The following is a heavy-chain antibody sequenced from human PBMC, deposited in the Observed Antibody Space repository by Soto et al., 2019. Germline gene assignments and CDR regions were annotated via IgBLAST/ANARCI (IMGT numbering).Heavy chain of an antibody. CDR1: RYSFTIYW. D-gene: IGHD2-21*01. Sequence: GASLKISCNGSRYSFTIYWIGWVRQKPGKGLEWMGIMYPGDSDTRYSPSFQGHVTISADKSISTAYLQWSSLKASDTAIYYCARLTRILSTSAPFDYWGQGTLVTVSS. CDR3: ARLTRILSTSAPFDY. J-gene: IGHJ4*02. V-gene: IGHV5-51*01. CDR2: MYPGDSDT.